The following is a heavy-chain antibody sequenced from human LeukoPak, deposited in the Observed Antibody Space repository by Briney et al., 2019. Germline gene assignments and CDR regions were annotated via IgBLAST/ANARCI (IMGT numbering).Heavy chain of an antibody. CDR1: GGSFSNYY. D-gene: IGHD3-9*01. CDR3: ARRTYYDTLTGYNYWYFDL. Sequence: SETLSLTCTVSGGSFSNYYWSWLRQPPGKGLEWIGNIHTRGSTKFHPSLKSRVTMSVDTSKNQFSLNLRSVTATDTAVYYCARRTYYDTLTGYNYWYFDLWGRGTLVTVSS. V-gene: IGHV4-4*09. J-gene: IGHJ2*01. CDR2: IHTRGST.